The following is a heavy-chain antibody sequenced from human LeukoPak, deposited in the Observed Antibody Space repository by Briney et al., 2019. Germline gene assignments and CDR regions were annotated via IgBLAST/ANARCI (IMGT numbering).Heavy chain of an antibody. J-gene: IGHJ5*02. V-gene: IGHV1-2*02. CDR3: ARVKTVNIVAPIKFKEGWRFDP. Sequence: GASVKVSCKASGYTFTGYYMHWVRQAPGQGLEWMGWINPNSGGTNYAQKFQGRVTMTRDTSISTAYMELSRLRSDDTAVYYCARVKTVNIVAPIKFKEGWRFDPWGQGTLVTVSS. CDR2: INPNSGGT. D-gene: IGHD5-12*01. CDR1: GYTFTGYY.